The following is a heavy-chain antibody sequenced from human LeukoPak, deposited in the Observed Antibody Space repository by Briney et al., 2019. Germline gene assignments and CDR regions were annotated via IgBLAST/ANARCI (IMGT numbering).Heavy chain of an antibody. Sequence: GASVTVSCKASGYTFTSYGISWVRQAPGQGLEWMGWISAYNGNTNYAQKLQGRVTMTTDTSTSTAYMELRSLRSDDTAVYYCARDGIAAAGNWGGIDVWGQGTTVTVSS. CDR3: ARDGIAAAGNWGGIDV. V-gene: IGHV1-18*01. CDR2: ISAYNGNT. CDR1: GYTFTSYG. J-gene: IGHJ6*02. D-gene: IGHD6-13*01.